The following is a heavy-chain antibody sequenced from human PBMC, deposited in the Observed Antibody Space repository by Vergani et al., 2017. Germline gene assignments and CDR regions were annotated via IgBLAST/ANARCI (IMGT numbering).Heavy chain of an antibody. D-gene: IGHD2-2*01. J-gene: IGHJ4*02. CDR1: GGSISSSSYY. CDR2: IYYSGST. V-gene: IGHV4-39*07. CDR3: ASQAYCSSTSCYNGDFDY. Sequence: QVQLQESGPGLVKPSETLSLTCTVSGGSISSSSYYWGWIRQPPGKGLEWIGSIYYSGSTYYNPSLKSRVTISVDTSKNQFSLKLSSVTAADTAVYYCASQAYCSSTSCYNGDFDYWGQGTLVTVSS.